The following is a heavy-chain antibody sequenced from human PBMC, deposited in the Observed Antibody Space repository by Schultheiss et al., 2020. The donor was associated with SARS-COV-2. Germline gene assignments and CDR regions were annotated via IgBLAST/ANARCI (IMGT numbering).Heavy chain of an antibody. J-gene: IGHJ3*02. CDR3: ARVQVADAFDI. Sequence: SQTLSLTCTVSGGSISSGGYYWSWIRQHPGKGLEWIGYIYYSGSTNYNPSLKSRVTISVDTSKNQFSLKLSSVTAADTAVYYCARVQVADAFDIWGQGTMVTVSS. CDR1: GGSISSGGYY. D-gene: IGHD5-12*01. V-gene: IGHV4-61*08. CDR2: IYYSGST.